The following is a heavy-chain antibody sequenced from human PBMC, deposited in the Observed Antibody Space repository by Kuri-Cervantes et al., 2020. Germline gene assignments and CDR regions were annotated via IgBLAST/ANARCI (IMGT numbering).Heavy chain of an antibody. D-gene: IGHD4-17*01. V-gene: IGHV4-59*13. CDR2: IYYSGST. J-gene: IGHJ4*02. CDR1: GGSISSYY. Sequence: SETLSLTCTVSGGSISSYYWSWIRQPPGKGLEWIGNIYYSGSTNYKSSLKSRVTISVDTSKNQFSLKLSSVTAADTAVYYCARTSHGDPFDHWGQGTPVTVSS. CDR3: ARTSHGDPFDH.